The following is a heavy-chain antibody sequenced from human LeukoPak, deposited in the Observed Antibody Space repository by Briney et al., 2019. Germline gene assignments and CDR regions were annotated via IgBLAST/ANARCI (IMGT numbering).Heavy chain of an antibody. CDR2: ISASNGNT. CDR1: GYTFTSYG. J-gene: IGHJ3*02. CDR3: ARVWSGYYDSSDRDAAFDI. Sequence: AASVKVSCKASGYTFTSYGISWVRQAPGQGLEWMGWISASNGNTNYEQKLQGRVTMTTDTSTSTAYMELRSLRSDDTAVYYCARVWSGYYDSSDRDAAFDIWGQGTMVTVSS. D-gene: IGHD3-22*01. V-gene: IGHV1-18*01.